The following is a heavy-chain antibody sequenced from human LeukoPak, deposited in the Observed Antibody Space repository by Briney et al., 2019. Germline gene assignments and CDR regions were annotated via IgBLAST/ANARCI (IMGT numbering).Heavy chain of an antibody. V-gene: IGHV4-30-2*01. J-gene: IGHJ5*02. D-gene: IGHD6-13*01. CDR3: ARGTYSSSWYGEVGNWFDP. CDR1: GGSISSGGYS. CDR2: IYHSGST. Sequence: SETLSLTCAVSGGSISSGGYSWSWLRQPPGKGLEWIGYIYHSGSTYYNPSLKSRVTISVDRSKNQFSLRLSSVTAADTAVYYCARGTYSSSWYGEVGNWFDPWGQGTLVTVSS.